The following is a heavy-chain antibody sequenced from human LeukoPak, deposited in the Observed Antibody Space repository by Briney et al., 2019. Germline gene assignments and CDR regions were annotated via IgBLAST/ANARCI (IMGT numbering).Heavy chain of an antibody. J-gene: IGHJ5*02. Sequence: GGSLRLSCAASGFTFSGYAMSWVRQAPGKGLEWVSAISGRGGSTYYAGSVKGRFTISRDNSKNTLYLQMNSLRAEDTAVYYCARGMMTTVTHGPYNWFDPWGQGTLVTVSS. CDR3: ARGMMTTVTHGPYNWFDP. V-gene: IGHV3-23*01. D-gene: IGHD4-11*01. CDR1: GFTFSGYA. CDR2: ISGRGGST.